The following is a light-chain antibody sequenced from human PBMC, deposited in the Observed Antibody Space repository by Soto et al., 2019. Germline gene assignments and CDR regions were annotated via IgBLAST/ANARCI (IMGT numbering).Light chain of an antibody. CDR1: QSISSW. CDR3: QQYYSYSGT. CDR2: KAS. V-gene: IGKV1-5*03. Sequence: DIQMTQSPSTLSASVGDRVTITCRASQSISSWLAWYQQKPGKAPKLLIYKASSLESGVPSRFSGSGSGTEFTVTISSLQPDDFATYYCQQYYSYSGTFGQGTKVDIK. J-gene: IGKJ1*01.